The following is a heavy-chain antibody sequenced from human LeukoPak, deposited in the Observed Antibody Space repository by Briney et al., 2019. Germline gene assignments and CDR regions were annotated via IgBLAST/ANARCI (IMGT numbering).Heavy chain of an antibody. D-gene: IGHD1-14*01. V-gene: IGHV4-59*01. CDR1: GNSISSFF. J-gene: IGHJ2*01. Sequence: SETLSLTCTVSGNSISSFFWSWIRQPPGKGLEWIGSMHYSGDSKYNPSLRSRVSLSIDTSKQQFSLRLSSVTAADTAVYYCARDGNPWNLDVWGRGTLVTVSS. CDR2: MHYSGDS. CDR3: ARDGNPWNLDV.